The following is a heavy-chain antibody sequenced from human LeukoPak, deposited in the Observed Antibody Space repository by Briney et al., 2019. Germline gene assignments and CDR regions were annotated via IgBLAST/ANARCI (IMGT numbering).Heavy chain of an antibody. CDR2: ISGSGGST. CDR3: AKGNVIAAAGHGMDV. Sequence: PGGSLRLSCAASGFTFSSYAMSWVRQAPGKGLEWVSAISGSGGSTYYADSVKGRFTISRDNSKSTLYLQMNSLRAEDTAVYYCAKGNVIAAAGHGMDVWGQGTTVTVSS. D-gene: IGHD6-13*01. J-gene: IGHJ6*02. V-gene: IGHV3-23*01. CDR1: GFTFSSYA.